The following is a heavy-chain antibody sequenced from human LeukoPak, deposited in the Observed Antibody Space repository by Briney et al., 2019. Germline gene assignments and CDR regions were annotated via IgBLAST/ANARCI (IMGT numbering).Heavy chain of an antibody. CDR1: GGSFSSGSYY. J-gene: IGHJ4*02. Sequence: SETLSLTCTVSGGSFSSGSYYWSWIRQPAGKGLEWIGRIYTSGSTNYNPSLKSRVTISVDTSKNQFSLKLSSVTAADTAVYYCARGGGDWSFHQSDYWGQGTLVSVSS. CDR3: ARGGGDWSFHQSDY. CDR2: IYTSGST. D-gene: IGHD2-21*01. V-gene: IGHV4-61*02.